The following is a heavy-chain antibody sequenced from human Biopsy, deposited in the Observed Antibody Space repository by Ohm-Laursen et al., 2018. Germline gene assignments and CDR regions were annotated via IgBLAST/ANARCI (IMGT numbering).Heavy chain of an antibody. D-gene: IGHD6-6*01. V-gene: IGHV3-21*01. CDR1: GFSVSSYD. CDR3: ARDSSRRAREGGMDV. CDR2: ISETSSHI. J-gene: IGHJ6*02. Sequence: GQTLSLTCAASGFSVSSYDMNWVRQAPGKGLEWISYISETSSHIYDADSVRGRFTVARDIAKNSLYLQLNSLRVEDTAVYYCARDSSRRAREGGMDVWGRGTTVTVSS.